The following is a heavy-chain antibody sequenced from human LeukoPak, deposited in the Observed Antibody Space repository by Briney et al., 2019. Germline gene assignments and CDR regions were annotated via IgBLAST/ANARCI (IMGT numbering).Heavy chain of an antibody. D-gene: IGHD3-3*01. CDR2: IIPIFGTA. CDR3: ARTLRYYDFWSGYYSGDNWFDG. Sequence: SVKVSCKASGGTFSSYAISWVRQAPGQGLEWMGGIIPIFGTANYAQKFQGRVTITADESTSTAYMELSSLRSDDTAVFYLARTLRYYDFWSGYYSGDNWFDGWGQGTLVTVSS. CDR1: GGTFSSYA. J-gene: IGHJ5*02. V-gene: IGHV1-69*01.